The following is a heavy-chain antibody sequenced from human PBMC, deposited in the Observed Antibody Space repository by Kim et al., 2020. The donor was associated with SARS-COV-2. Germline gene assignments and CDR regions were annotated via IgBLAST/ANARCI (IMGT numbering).Heavy chain of an antibody. CDR3: ARHGGNDGFGP. CDR1: GYSFTTYW. J-gene: IGHJ5*02. Sequence: GESLKISCKGSGYSFTTYWIAWVRQMPGKGLEWMGIIYPGDSDTTYSPSFQGQVTISVDKSITTAYLHWTSLKASDTAIYYCARHGGNDGFGPWGQGTLV. CDR2: IYPGDSDT. D-gene: IGHD3-16*01. V-gene: IGHV5-51*01.